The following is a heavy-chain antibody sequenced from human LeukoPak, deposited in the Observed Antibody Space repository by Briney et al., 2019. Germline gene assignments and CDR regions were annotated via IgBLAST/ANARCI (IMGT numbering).Heavy chain of an antibody. Sequence: GGSLRLSCAASKFTFSTSAMSWVRQAPGKGLEWVSAISGSGANTYYVDSVKGRFTISRDNSKNTLYLEMSSLRSGDTAVYYCAKESQTYYDIMTGYPNYYFDYWGQGTLVTVSS. CDR1: KFTFSTSA. CDR3: AKESQTYYDIMTGYPNYYFDY. J-gene: IGHJ4*02. CDR2: ISGSGANT. D-gene: IGHD3-9*01. V-gene: IGHV3-23*01.